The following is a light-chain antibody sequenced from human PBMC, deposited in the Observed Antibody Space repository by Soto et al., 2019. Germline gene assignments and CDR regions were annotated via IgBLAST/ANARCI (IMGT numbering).Light chain of an antibody. CDR2: EVT. J-gene: IGLJ1*01. CDR3: SSYASSSSYV. CDR1: SSDVGGYNH. V-gene: IGLV2-14*01. Sequence: QSVRTQPASVSGSPGQSITMSCTGTSSDVGGYNHVSWYQIHPGKAPKLIIYEVTSRPSGVSYRFSGSKSGNSASLTISGLQAEDEADYYCSSYASSSSYVFGGGTKVTVL.